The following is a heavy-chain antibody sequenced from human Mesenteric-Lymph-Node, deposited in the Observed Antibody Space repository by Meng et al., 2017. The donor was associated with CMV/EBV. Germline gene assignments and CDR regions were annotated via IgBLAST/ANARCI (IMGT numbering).Heavy chain of an antibody. CDR1: VFSYDGYA. J-gene: IGHJ5*02. CDR3: TRDSSGSQTFDP. D-gene: IGHD3-10*01. V-gene: IGHV3-30*04. Sequence: SCVTSVFSYDGYAVPWIRQAPGKGMRWVAIISSNGDNGNYTCSVKSQFTITIDNAKNKMYLQMNRLRFKDAAIYYCTRDSSGSQTFDPWGQGTLVTVSS. CDR2: ISSNGDNG.